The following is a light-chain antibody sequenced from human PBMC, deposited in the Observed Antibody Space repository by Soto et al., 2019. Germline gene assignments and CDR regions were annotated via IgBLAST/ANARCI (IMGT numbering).Light chain of an antibody. V-gene: IGKV1-39*01. CDR3: QQSYSTPL. Sequence: DIQMTQSPSSLSASVGDRVTITCRASQSIRSYLNWYQQKPGKAPKLLIYAASSLQSGVPSRFSGSGSGTDFTLTISSLQPEDFATYYCQQSYSTPLFGGGTKVEIQ. J-gene: IGKJ4*01. CDR1: QSIRSY. CDR2: AAS.